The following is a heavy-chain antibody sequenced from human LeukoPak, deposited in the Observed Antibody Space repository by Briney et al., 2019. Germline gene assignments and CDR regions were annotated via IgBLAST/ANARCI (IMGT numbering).Heavy chain of an antibody. CDR1: GFTVSSKY. D-gene: IGHD2-2*01. Sequence: GGSLRLSCAASGFTVSSKYMSWVRQAPGKGLEWVAVIYSGASTYYADSVKGRFTISRDNSKNTLYLQMNSLRAEDTAVYYCARGCSSTSCYGFDYWGQGTLVTVSS. V-gene: IGHV3-53*01. CDR2: IYSGAST. J-gene: IGHJ4*02. CDR3: ARGCSSTSCYGFDY.